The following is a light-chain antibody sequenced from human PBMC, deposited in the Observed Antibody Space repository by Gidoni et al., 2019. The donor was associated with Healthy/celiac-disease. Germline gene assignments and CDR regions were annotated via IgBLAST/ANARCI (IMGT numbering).Light chain of an antibody. Sequence: DIKLTQSPSSLSASVGDRVTITCRASQSISSYLNWYQQKPGEAPKLLIYASSSVKSGVPTRISGSGAGTDFTITISRLQPEDFANYYYQQSYSTPRTFGQGTKLEIK. V-gene: IGKV1-39*01. CDR3: QQSYSTPRT. CDR1: QSISSY. J-gene: IGKJ2*01. CDR2: ASS.